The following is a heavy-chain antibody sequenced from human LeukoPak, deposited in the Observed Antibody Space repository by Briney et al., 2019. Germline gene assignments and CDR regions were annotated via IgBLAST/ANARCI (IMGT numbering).Heavy chain of an antibody. CDR1: GFTFSTFA. J-gene: IGHJ4*02. D-gene: IGHD3-9*01. V-gene: IGHV3-23*01. Sequence: GGSLRLSCAASGFTFSTFAMICVRQPPGKGLEWVSSIFPSGGEIHYADSVRGRFTISRDNSKSTLSLQMNSLRAEDTAVYYCARHYDNRAYYFDYWGQGTLVTVSS. CDR2: IFPSGGEI. CDR3: ARHYDNRAYYFDY.